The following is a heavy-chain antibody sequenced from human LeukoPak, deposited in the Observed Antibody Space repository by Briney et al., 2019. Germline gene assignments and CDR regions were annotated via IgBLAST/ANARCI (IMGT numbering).Heavy chain of an antibody. CDR3: AARRGAAAGTDYFDD. CDR2: IRWKSGSV. CDR1: GFTFDDYG. V-gene: IGHV3-9*03. J-gene: IGHJ4*02. D-gene: IGHD6-13*01. Sequence: GGSLRLSCVASGFTFDDYGINWVRQAPGKGLEWVSGIRWKSGSVAYADSVKGRFTISRDNAKSSLYLQMNSLRVEDMALYYCAARRGAAAGTDYFDDWGQGTLVTVSS.